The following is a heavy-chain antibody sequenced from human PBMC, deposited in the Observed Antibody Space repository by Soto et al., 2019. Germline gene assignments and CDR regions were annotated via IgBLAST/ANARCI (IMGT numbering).Heavy chain of an antibody. J-gene: IGHJ4*02. CDR2: TYYRSKWYK. Sequence: HSRTLSLTCAISGDSVSSNSAAWNWIRQSPSRGLEWLGRTYYRSKWYKDYAVSVKSRITINPDTSKNQFSLQLNSVTPEDTAVYYCARGDSSGWSRGGFDYWGQGTLVTVSS. CDR1: GDSVSSNSAA. D-gene: IGHD6-19*01. CDR3: ARGDSSGWSRGGFDY. V-gene: IGHV6-1*01.